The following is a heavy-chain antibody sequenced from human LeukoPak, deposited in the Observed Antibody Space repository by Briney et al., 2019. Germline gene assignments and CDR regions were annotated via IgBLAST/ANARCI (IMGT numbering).Heavy chain of an antibody. CDR2: INPSGGST. V-gene: IGHV1-46*01. CDR3: AIGLPYGSGSYRAKTFDY. Sequence: ASVKVSCKASGYTFTSYYMHWVRQAPGQGLEWMGIINPSGGSTSYAQKFQGRVTMTRDTSTSTVYMGLSSLRSEDTAVYYCAIGLPYGSGSYRAKTFDYWGQGTLVTVSS. CDR1: GYTFTSYY. J-gene: IGHJ4*02. D-gene: IGHD3-10*01.